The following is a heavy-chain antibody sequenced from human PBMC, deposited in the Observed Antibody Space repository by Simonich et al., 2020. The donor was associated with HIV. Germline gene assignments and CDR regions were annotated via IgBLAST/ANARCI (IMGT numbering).Heavy chain of an antibody. CDR3: ARRDRELILYFDY. CDR1: GGSFRGYY. J-gene: IGHJ4*02. V-gene: IGHV4-34*01. CDR2: INHSGIT. Sequence: QVQLQQWGAGLLKPSETLSLTCAVYGGSFRGYYWSWNRKPPGKGMEWIGEINHSGITNYKSSLNSRATISVDKSKNQFSLKLSSVTAADTAIYYCARRDRELILYFDYWGQGNLVTVSS. D-gene: IGHD3-3*01.